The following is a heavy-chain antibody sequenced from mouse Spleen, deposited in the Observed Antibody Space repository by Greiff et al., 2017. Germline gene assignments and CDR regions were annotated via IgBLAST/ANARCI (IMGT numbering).Heavy chain of an antibody. D-gene: IGHD2-4*01. V-gene: IGHV1-55*01. Sequence: QVQLKQPGAELVKPGASVKMSCKASGYTFTSYWITWVKQRPGQGLEWIGDIYPGSGSTNYNEKFKSKATQTVDTSSSTAYMQLSSLTSEDSAVYYCALYDYDGAWFAYWGQGTLVTVSA. CDR1: GYTFTSYW. CDR2: IYPGSGST. J-gene: IGHJ3*01. CDR3: ALYDYDGAWFAY.